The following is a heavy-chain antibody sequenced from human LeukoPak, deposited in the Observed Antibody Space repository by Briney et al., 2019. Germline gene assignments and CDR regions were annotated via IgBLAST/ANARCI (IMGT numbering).Heavy chain of an antibody. CDR2: ISTYNGNT. CDR3: ARKGRIPKVRGDDALDI. CDR1: GYTFTNYG. V-gene: IGHV1-18*01. Sequence: GASAKVSCKASGYTFTNYGISWVRQAPGQGLEWMAWISTYNGNTHYAQNLQGRVSLSTDTSTSTASMELTSLRSDDTAIYYCARKGRIPKVRGDDALDIWGQGTMVTVSS. D-gene: IGHD3-10*01. J-gene: IGHJ3*02.